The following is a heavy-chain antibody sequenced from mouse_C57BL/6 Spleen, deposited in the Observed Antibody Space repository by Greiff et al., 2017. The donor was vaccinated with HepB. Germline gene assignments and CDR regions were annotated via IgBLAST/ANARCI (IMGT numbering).Heavy chain of an antibody. CDR1: GYSITSGYY. CDR2: ISYDGSN. Sequence: VQLQQSGPGLVKPSQSLSLTCSVTGYSITSGYYWNWIRQFPGNKLEWMGYISYDGSNNYNPSLKNRISITRDTSKNQFFLKLNSVTTEDTATYYGARKSTIRYFGVWGTGTTVTVAS. D-gene: IGHD2-1*01. CDR3: ARKSTIRYFGV. J-gene: IGHJ1*03. V-gene: IGHV3-6*01.